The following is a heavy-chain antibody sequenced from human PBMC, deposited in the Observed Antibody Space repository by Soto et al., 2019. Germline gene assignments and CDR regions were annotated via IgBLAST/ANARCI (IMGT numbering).Heavy chain of an antibody. CDR1: GGTFSSYA. Sequence: ASVKVSCKASGGTFSSYAISWVRQAPGQGLEWMGGIIPIFGTANYAQKFQGRVTITADESTSTAYMELSSLRSEDTAVYYCARDWVEYYYDSSGYYDAFDIWGQGTMVTVS. J-gene: IGHJ3*02. D-gene: IGHD3-22*01. V-gene: IGHV1-69*13. CDR3: ARDWVEYYYDSSGYYDAFDI. CDR2: IIPIFGTA.